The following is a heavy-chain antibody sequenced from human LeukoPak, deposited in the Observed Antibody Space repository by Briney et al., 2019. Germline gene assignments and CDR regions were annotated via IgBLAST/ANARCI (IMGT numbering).Heavy chain of an antibody. V-gene: IGHV3-53*05. CDR2: IYSGGST. J-gene: IGHJ4*02. D-gene: IGHD3-10*01. CDR3: ARDRMVRGVISTYYFDY. CDR1: GFTVSSNY. Sequence: GGSLRLSCAASGFTVSSNYMSWVRQAPGKGLEWVSVIYSGGSTYYADSVKGRFTISRDNSKNTLYLQMNSLRAEDTAVYYCARDRMVRGVISTYYFDYWGQGTLVTVSS.